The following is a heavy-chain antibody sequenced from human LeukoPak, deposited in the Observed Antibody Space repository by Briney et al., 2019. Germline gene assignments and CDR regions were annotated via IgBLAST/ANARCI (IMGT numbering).Heavy chain of an antibody. Sequence: PETLSLTCTVSVGSISSHYWSWIRQPPGKGLEWIGDIYYSGSTNYNPSLKSLVTISLDTSKNQFSLKLSSVTAAATAVYYCARLPRSGWQPKSDDAFDIWGQGTMVTVSS. CDR1: VGSISSHY. D-gene: IGHD6-19*01. J-gene: IGHJ3*02. V-gene: IGHV4-59*11. CDR2: IYYSGST. CDR3: ARLPRSGWQPKSDDAFDI.